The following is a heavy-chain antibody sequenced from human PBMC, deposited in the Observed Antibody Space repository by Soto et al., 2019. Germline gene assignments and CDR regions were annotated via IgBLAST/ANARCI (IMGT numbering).Heavy chain of an antibody. J-gene: IGHJ6*02. CDR2: TYYRSKWYN. D-gene: IGHD5-12*01. CDR1: GDSASSNSAA. CDR3: ARGGYDFGDYYYYGMDV. V-gene: IGHV6-1*01. Sequence: QTLSLTCAISGDSASSNSAALNWIRQSPSRGLEWLGRTYYRSKWYNDYAVSVKSRITINPDTSKNQFSLQLNSVTPEDTAVYYCARGGYDFGDYYYYGMDVWGQGTTVTVSS.